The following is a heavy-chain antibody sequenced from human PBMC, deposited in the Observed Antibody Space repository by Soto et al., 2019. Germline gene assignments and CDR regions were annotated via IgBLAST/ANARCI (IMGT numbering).Heavy chain of an antibody. Sequence: SETLSLTCAVSGGSISSGGYSWSWIRQPPGKGLEWIGYIYHSGSTYDNPSLKGRVTIFVDRSKKQFSLKMTSVTAADKAVYYCARGIYEGSSGYYLDVWGQGNLVTVSS. D-gene: IGHD3-22*01. J-gene: IGHJ4*02. CDR3: ARGIYEGSSGYYLDV. CDR2: IYHSGST. V-gene: IGHV4-30-2*01. CDR1: GGSISSGGYS.